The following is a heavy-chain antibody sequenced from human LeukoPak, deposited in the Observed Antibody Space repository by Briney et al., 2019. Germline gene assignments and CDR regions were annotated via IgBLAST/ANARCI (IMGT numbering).Heavy chain of an antibody. CDR3: ISDLCGRDDQ. J-gene: IGHJ5*02. Sequence: GGSLRLSCAASGFTFSSYWMHWVRQAPGKGLEWVSRMDHDGSTVDYPDSVKGRFTISRDTGKDTLYLQMRSISDEDTAVYSSISDLCGRDDQWGRGTLVTVSS. D-gene: IGHD1-1*01. CDR2: MDHDGSTV. CDR1: GFTFSSYW. V-gene: IGHV3-74*01.